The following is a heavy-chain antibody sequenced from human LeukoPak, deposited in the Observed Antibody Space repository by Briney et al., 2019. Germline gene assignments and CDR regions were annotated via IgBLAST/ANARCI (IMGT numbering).Heavy chain of an antibody. J-gene: IGHJ3*02. CDR1: GFTFTSSA. Sequence: GASVKVSCKASGFTFTSSAMQWVRQARGQRLEWIGWIVVGSGNTNYAQKFQERVTITRDMSTSTAYMELSSLRSEDTAVYYCAADTPNWNYAHDGAFDIWGQGTMVTVSS. D-gene: IGHD1-7*01. CDR3: AADTPNWNYAHDGAFDI. V-gene: IGHV1-58*02. CDR2: IVVGSGNT.